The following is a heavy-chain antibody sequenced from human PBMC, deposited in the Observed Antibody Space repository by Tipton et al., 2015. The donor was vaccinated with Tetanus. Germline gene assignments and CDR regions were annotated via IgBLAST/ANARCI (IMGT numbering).Heavy chain of an antibody. V-gene: IGHV3-7*01. J-gene: IGHJ4*02. CDR3: ARGSGWADF. D-gene: IGHD6-19*01. Sequence: SLRLSCAASGFTFNSDWMTWVRQAPGKGLEWVANIRQDGSEKYYVDSVKGRFTISRDNAKNSLYLQMNSLRAEDTAVYYCARGSGWADFWGQGTQVTVSS. CDR1: GFTFNSDW. CDR2: IRQDGSEK.